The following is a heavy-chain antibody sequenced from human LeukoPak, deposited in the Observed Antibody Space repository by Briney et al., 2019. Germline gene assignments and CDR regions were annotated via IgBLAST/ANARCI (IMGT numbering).Heavy chain of an antibody. CDR3: GRDSLGGDY. J-gene: IGHJ4*02. CDR2: IWNDGSKK. Sequence: PGGSLRLSCAASGFSFSTFGMHRARRAPGKGLEWVAVIWNDGSKKFYAESVKGRFTISRDNSQNTLYLQMNRLRAEDTAVYYCGRDSLGGDYWGQGTLVTVSS. V-gene: IGHV3-33*08. CDR1: GFSFSTFG. D-gene: IGHD3-16*01.